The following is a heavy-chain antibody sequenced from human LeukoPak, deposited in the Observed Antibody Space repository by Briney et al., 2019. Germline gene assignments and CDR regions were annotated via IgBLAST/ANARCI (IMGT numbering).Heavy chain of an antibody. D-gene: IGHD2-21*02. CDR3: ARGLVVVSGGDY. CDR2: IYYSGST. Sequence: SETLSLTCTVSGGSIRSYYWSWIRQPPGKGLEWIGYIYYSGSTNYNPSLKSRVTISVDTSKNQFSLKLSSVTAADTAVYYCARGLVVVSGGDYWGQGTLVTVSS. V-gene: IGHV4-59*01. CDR1: GGSIRSYY. J-gene: IGHJ4*02.